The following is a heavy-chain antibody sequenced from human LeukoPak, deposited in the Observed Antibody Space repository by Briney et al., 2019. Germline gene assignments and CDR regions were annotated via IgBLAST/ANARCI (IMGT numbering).Heavy chain of an antibody. D-gene: IGHD2-15*01. CDR2: IRNDGSYE. Sequence: VGSLRLSSAASGSTLSAYGMHWVRQAPGKGLEWVAFIRNDGSYEYYPHSVKGRFTISRDNSRNALFLQMNSLRAEDTAVYYCAKGGSPSHNWFNSWGQGTLVTVSS. CDR1: GSTLSAYG. J-gene: IGHJ5*01. CDR3: AKGGSPSHNWFNS. V-gene: IGHV3-30*02.